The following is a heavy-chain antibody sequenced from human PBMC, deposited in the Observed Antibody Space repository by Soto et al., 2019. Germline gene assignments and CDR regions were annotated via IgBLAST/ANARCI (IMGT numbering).Heavy chain of an antibody. Sequence: GASVKVSCKASGGTFSSYAISWVRQAPGQGLEWMGGIIPIFGTANYAQKFQGRVTITADESTSTAYMELSSLRSEDTAVYYCAGNRFLEWPNHQTPNGYYYYYGTDVWGQGTTVTVSS. D-gene: IGHD3-3*01. CDR3: AGNRFLEWPNHQTPNGYYYYYGTDV. CDR2: IIPIFGTA. V-gene: IGHV1-69*13. J-gene: IGHJ6*02. CDR1: GGTFSSYA.